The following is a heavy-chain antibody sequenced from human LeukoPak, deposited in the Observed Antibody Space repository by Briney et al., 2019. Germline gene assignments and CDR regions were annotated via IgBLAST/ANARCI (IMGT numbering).Heavy chain of an antibody. D-gene: IGHD3-16*02. CDR2: IKQDGSEK. J-gene: IGHJ6*03. Sequence: GGSLRLSCAASGFTFSSYWMSWVRQAPGKGLEWVANIKQDGSEKYYVDSVKGRFTISRDNAKNSLYLQMNSLRAEDTAVYYCARVMITFGGVNVRHYYYYYMDVWGKGTTVTVSS. CDR3: ARVMITFGGVNVRHYYYYYMDV. CDR1: GFTFSSYW. V-gene: IGHV3-7*04.